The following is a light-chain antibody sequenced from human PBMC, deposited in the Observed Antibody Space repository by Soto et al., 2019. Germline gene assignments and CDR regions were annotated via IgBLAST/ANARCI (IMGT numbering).Light chain of an antibody. J-gene: IGKJ1*01. CDR2: SAS. CDR3: QQYAGSPRT. CDR1: QNLGTSY. V-gene: IGKV3-20*01. Sequence: EIVFTQSPGTLSLSPGERGTLSCRASQNLGTSYLAWFQQKSGQAPRLLIYSASRRATGIPDRFTGSGSGTDFTLTSNRVEPEDFAVYFCQQYAGSPRTFGQGTKVDIK.